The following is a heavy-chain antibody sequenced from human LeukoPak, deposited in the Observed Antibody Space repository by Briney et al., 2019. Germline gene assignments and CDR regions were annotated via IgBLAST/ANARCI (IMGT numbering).Heavy chain of an antibody. D-gene: IGHD1-14*01. CDR3: TVHREEGGTIYGFFGS. CDR2: IKSKINGGTT. V-gene: IGHV3-15*01. CDR1: GFTFSDYY. Sequence: PGGSLRLSCAASGFTFSDYYMAWIRQAPGKGLEWVGRIKSKINGGTTDFAAPVKGRFTISRDDSKNTLYLQMNSLKTEDTAVYYCTVHREEGGTIYGFFGSWGQGALVTVSS. J-gene: IGHJ4*02.